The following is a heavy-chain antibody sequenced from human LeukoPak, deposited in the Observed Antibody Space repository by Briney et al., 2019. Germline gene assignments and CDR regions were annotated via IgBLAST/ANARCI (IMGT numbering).Heavy chain of an antibody. CDR1: GYSFTSYC. Sequence: GESLKISCKGSGYSFTSYCIGWVRQMPGKGLAWMGIIYPGDSDTRYSPSFEGQVTISADKSISTAYLQWSSLKASDTAMYYCARRPVTTDFVWFDPWGQGTLVTVSS. V-gene: IGHV5-51*01. D-gene: IGHD4-17*01. J-gene: IGHJ5*02. CDR2: IYPGDSDT. CDR3: ARRPVTTDFVWFDP.